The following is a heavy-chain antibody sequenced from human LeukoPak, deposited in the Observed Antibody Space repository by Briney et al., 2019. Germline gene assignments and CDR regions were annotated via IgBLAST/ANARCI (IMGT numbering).Heavy chain of an antibody. J-gene: IGHJ3*02. CDR2: IIPIFGTA. CDR3: ARDWNYYYDSSGYYLDAFDI. CDR1: VGTFSSYA. Sequence: ASVKVSCKASVGTFSSYAISWVRQAAGQGREWMGRIIPIFGTANYSQKFQGTVTITTDESTSTAYMELSSLRSEDTAVYYCARDWNYYYDSSGYYLDAFDIWGQGTMVTVSS. V-gene: IGHV1-69*05. D-gene: IGHD3-22*01.